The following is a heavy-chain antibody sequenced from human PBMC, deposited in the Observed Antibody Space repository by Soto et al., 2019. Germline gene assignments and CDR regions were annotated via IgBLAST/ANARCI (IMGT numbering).Heavy chain of an antibody. V-gene: IGHV3-66*01. CDR3: ARDPGPYRSSTSCQGAFDI. Sequence: PGGSLRLSCAASEFTVSTNYMSWVRQAPGKGLEWVSVIYSGGRTYYADSAKGRFTISRDNSKNTLYLQMNSLRAEDTAVYYCARDPGPYRSSTSCQGAFDIWGQGTMVTVSS. J-gene: IGHJ3*02. D-gene: IGHD2-2*01. CDR2: IYSGGRT. CDR1: EFTVSTNY.